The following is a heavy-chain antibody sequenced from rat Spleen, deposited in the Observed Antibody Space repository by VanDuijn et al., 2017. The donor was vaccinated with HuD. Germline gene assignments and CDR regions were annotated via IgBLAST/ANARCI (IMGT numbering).Heavy chain of an antibody. D-gene: IGHD1-12*02. V-gene: IGHV5-25*01. CDR1: GFTFSNSA. J-gene: IGHJ2*01. Sequence: EVQLVESGGGLVQPGRSLKLSCAASGFTFSNSAMAWVRQAPTKGLEWVASITDSGDHTFYRDSVKGRFTISRDNAKSTLFLQMDSLRSEDPATYYCTTMGEYWGQGVMVTVSS. CDR3: TTMGEY. CDR2: ITDSGDHT.